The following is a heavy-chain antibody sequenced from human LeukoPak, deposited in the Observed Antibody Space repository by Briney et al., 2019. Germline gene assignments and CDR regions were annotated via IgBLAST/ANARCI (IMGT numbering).Heavy chain of an antibody. Sequence: GASVKVSCKASGGTISSYAISWVRQAPGQGLEWMGGIIPIFGTANYAQKFQGRVTITADKSTSTAYMELSSLRSEDTAVYYCASYTDAFDIWGQGTMVTVSS. CDR1: GGTISSYA. CDR3: ASYTDAFDI. D-gene: IGHD3-16*01. J-gene: IGHJ3*02. CDR2: IIPIFGTA. V-gene: IGHV1-69*06.